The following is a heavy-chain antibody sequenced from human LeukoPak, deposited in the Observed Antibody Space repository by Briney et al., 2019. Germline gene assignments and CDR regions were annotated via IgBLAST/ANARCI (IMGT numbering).Heavy chain of an antibody. V-gene: IGHV3-30*18. CDR3: AKGGYCSSTSCKDAFDI. CDR2: ISYDGSNK. CDR1: GFTFSSYG. D-gene: IGHD2-2*01. J-gene: IGHJ3*02. Sequence: GRSLRLSCAASGFTFSSYGMHWVRQAPGKGLEWVAVISYDGSNKYYADSVKGRFTISRDNSKNTLYLQMNSLRAEDTAVYYCAKGGYCSSTSCKDAFDIWGQGTMVTVSS.